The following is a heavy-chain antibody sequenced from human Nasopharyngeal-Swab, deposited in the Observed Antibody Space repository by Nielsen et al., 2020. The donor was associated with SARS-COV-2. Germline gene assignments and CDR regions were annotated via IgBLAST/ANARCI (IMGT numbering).Heavy chain of an antibody. CDR3: AKKWSPFILTWGMDV. Sequence: GGSLRLSCAASGFSFNNYGLHWVRQAPGKGLEWVAVISYEGSKEYYADSVEGRFTISKDNSKSMVYLQMHSLRTEDTAVYYCAKKWSPFILTWGMDVWGQGTTVTVAS. D-gene: IGHD3-9*01. CDR1: GFSFNNYG. V-gene: IGHV3-30*18. CDR2: ISYEGSKE. J-gene: IGHJ6*02.